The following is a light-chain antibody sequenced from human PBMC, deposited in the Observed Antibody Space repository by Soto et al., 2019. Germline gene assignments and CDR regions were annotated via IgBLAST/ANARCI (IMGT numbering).Light chain of an antibody. CDR3: QKRSNWPLALT. CDR1: QSVSSY. CDR2: DAS. J-gene: IGKJ4*01. V-gene: IGKV3-11*01. Sequence: EIVLTQSPATLSLSPGERATLSCRASQSVSSYLAWYQQKPGQAPRLLIYDASNRATGIPARFSGSGSGTDFTLTISRLEPEDFAVYYCQKRSNWPLALTFGGGTKVEIK.